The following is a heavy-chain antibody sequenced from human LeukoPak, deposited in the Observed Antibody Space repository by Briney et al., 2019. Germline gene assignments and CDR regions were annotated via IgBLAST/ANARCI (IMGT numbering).Heavy chain of an antibody. CDR1: GGSISSYY. V-gene: IGHV4-59*01. CDR2: IYYSRST. Sequence: SETLSLACTVSGGSISSYYWSWVRQPPGKGLEWIGYIYYSRSTNYNPSLKSRVTISVDTSKNQFSLKLSSVTAADTAMYYCARVGGWPQFYYYYMDVRGKGTTVTVSS. D-gene: IGHD3-16*01. CDR3: ARVGGWPQFYYYYMDV. J-gene: IGHJ6*03.